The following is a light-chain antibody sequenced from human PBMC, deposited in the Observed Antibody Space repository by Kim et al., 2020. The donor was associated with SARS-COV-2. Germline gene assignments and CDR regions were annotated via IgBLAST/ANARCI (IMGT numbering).Light chain of an antibody. Sequence: ASVGDRVTITCRASQSISSWLAWYQQKPEKAPKLLIYDASSLESGVPSRFSGSGSGTEFTLTISSLQPDDFATYYCQQYNSYSYTFGQGTKLEI. J-gene: IGKJ2*01. CDR2: DAS. V-gene: IGKV1-5*01. CDR3: QQYNSYSYT. CDR1: QSISSW.